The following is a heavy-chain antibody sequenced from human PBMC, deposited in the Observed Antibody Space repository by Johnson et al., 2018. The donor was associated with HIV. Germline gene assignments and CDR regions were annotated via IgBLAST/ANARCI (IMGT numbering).Heavy chain of an antibody. CDR1: GFTFSGYA. CDR2: ISYDGSNK. J-gene: IGHJ3*02. D-gene: IGHD6-6*01. CDR3: ARDRGIAARPFRYAFDI. V-gene: IGHV3-30*04. Sequence: QMLLVESGGGVVQPGRSLRLSCAASGFTFSGYAMHWVRQAPGKGLEWVAVISYDGSNKYYADSVTGRFTISRDNSKNTLYLQMNSLRAEDTAVYYCARDRGIAARPFRYAFDIWGQGTMVTVSS.